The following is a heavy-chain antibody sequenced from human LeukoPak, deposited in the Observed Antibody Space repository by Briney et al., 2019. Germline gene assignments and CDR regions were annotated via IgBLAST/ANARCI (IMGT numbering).Heavy chain of an antibody. D-gene: IGHD3-10*01. CDR3: AKVGYGSGSSGFDY. V-gene: IGHV3-23*01. Sequence: PGASLRLSCAASGFTFSSYAMSWVRQAPGEGLEWVSAISGSGGSTYYADSVKGRFTISRDNSKNTLYLQMNSLRAEDTAVYYCAKVGYGSGSSGFDYWGQGTLVTVSS. J-gene: IGHJ4*02. CDR2: ISGSGGST. CDR1: GFTFSSYA.